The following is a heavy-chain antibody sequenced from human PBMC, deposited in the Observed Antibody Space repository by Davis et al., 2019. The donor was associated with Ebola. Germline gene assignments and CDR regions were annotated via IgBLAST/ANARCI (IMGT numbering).Heavy chain of an antibody. V-gene: IGHV4-34*01. CDR2: IIHSGST. CDR1: GGSFSSYY. Sequence: SQTLSLTCAVYGGSFSSYYWSWIRQPPDKGLEWIGEIIHSGSTNYNPSLKSRVTISVDTSKNQFSLRLSSVTAADTAVYYCTRGPRPGLGRRDAFDIWGQGTMITVSS. CDR3: TRGPRPGLGRRDAFDI. J-gene: IGHJ3*02. D-gene: IGHD3-16*01.